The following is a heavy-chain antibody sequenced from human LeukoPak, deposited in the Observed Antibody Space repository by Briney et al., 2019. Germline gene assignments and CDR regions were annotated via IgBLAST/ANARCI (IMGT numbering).Heavy chain of an antibody. CDR1: GYTFTGYY. Sequence: ASVNVSCKASGYTFTGYYMHWVRQAPGQGLEWMGRINPNSGGTNYAQKFQGRVTMTRDTSISTAYMELSRLRSDDTAVYYCARVRRGSDGFDYWGQGTLVTVSS. CDR2: INPNSGGT. J-gene: IGHJ4*02. CDR3: ARVRRGSDGFDY. V-gene: IGHV1-2*06. D-gene: IGHD4-17*01.